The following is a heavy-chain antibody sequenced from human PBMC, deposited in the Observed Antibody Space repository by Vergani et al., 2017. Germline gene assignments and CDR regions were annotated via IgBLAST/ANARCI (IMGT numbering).Heavy chain of an antibody. V-gene: IGHV3-48*04. CDR2: ISSSSSTI. J-gene: IGHJ6*03. D-gene: IGHD3-10*01. CDR3: ARDDRVTIIIYYYYMDV. Sequence: EVQLVESGGGLVQPGGSLRLSCAASGFTFSSYSMNWVRPAPGKGLEWVSYISSSSSTIYYADSVKGRFTISRDNAKNSLYLQMNSLRAEDTAVYYCARDDRVTIIIYYYYMDVWGKGTTVTVSS. CDR1: GFTFSSYS.